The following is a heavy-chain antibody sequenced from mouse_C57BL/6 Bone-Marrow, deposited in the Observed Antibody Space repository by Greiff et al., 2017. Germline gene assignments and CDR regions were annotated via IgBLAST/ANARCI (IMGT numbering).Heavy chain of an antibody. CDR2: IHPNSGST. CDR3: ARRVYDYDGGDWYFDV. D-gene: IGHD2-4*01. CDR1: GYTFTSYW. V-gene: IGHV1-64*01. Sequence: QVQLQQPGAELVKPGASVKLSCKASGYTFTSYWMHWVKQRPGQGLEWIGMIHPNSGSTNYNEKFKSKATLTVDKSSSTAYMQLSSLTSEDSAVYYCARRVYDYDGGDWYFDVWGTGTTVTVSS. J-gene: IGHJ1*03.